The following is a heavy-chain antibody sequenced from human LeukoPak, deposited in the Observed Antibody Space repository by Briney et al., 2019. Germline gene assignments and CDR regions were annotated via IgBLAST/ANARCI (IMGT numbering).Heavy chain of an antibody. CDR1: GFAFSTYA. V-gene: IGHV3-30-3*01. CDR2: ISYDGTNK. D-gene: IGHD2-2*01. Sequence: GGSLRLSCAASGFAFSTYAMHWVRQAPGKGLEWVTLISYDGTNKYYADSVKGRFTISRDNSDNTLYLQMNSLRAEDTAVYYCAKDQEIIGYCSSTSCYAYYFDYWGQGTLVTVSS. CDR3: AKDQEIIGYCSSTSCYAYYFDY. J-gene: IGHJ4*02.